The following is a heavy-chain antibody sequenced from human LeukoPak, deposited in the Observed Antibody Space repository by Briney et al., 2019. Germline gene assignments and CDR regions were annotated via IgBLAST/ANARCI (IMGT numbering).Heavy chain of an antibody. Sequence: SETLSLTCTVSAYSISNGYYWGWIRQPPGKGLEWIGSIYHSGNTYYNPSLKSRVTISVDTSKNQISLNLTSVTAADTGVYYCARTYDYIWGSFRSHSFDSWGQGTLVTVSS. D-gene: IGHD3-16*02. CDR2: IYHSGNT. V-gene: IGHV4-38-2*02. CDR3: ARTYDYIWGSFRSHSFDS. J-gene: IGHJ4*02. CDR1: AYSISNGYY.